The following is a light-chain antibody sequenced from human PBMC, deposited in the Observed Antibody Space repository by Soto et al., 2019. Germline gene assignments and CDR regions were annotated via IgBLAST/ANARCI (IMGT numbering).Light chain of an antibody. V-gene: IGLV6-57*03. CDR3: QSYGSGNWV. Sequence: NFMLTQPHSVSESPGKTVTISSTPTIGSMATSYVQWYQQRPDGAPTTIIYDDNQRPSGVPVRFSGSIDSSSNSASLTISGLKTEDEADYYCQSYGSGNWVFGGGTKLTVL. CDR1: IGSMATSY. CDR2: DDN. J-gene: IGLJ3*02.